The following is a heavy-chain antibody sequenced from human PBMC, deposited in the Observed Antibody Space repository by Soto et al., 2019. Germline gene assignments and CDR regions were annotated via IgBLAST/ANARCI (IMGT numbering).Heavy chain of an antibody. CDR3: ARVGPSREVPYPFEY. J-gene: IGHJ4*02. CDR1: GYTFSTYG. V-gene: IGHV1-18*01. Sequence: QVDLVQSGPEVRKPGASVNVSCKASGYTFSTYGISWVRQAPGQGLEWMGWIIAYNHYTNYAQKFQGRVTLTTDTSTNTAYMELRRLRSGDTAMYFCARVGPSREVPYPFEYWGQGTLVTVSS. CDR2: IIAYNHYT. D-gene: IGHD1-26*01.